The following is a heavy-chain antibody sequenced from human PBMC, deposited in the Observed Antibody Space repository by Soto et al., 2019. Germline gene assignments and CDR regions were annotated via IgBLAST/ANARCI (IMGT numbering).Heavy chain of an antibody. Sequence: EVQLLESGGGLVQPGGSLRLSCAASGFTFNTFAMNWVRQAPGKGLEWVSSISANGDDTYYAGSVKGRFTISRDNSNNMLFLQINNLGAEDTALYYCAGESYSTPRALFYYYMDVWGKGTTVTVSS. CDR2: ISANGDDT. CDR1: GFTFNTFA. J-gene: IGHJ6*03. CDR3: AGESYSTPRALFYYYMDV. D-gene: IGHD6-13*01. V-gene: IGHV3-23*01.